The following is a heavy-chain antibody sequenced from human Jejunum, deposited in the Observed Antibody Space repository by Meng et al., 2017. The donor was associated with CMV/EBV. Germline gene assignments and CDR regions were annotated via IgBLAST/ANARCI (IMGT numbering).Heavy chain of an antibody. Sequence: QVHLQEPGPGLVRPSETLPLTCSVSGDAINNRVWCWSRHPAGKKLEWIGRISSSGNTNYTPSFKGRVIMSLDTSNNQFFLKLTSVTAADTALYYCARGESRGYYYFDYWGQGILVTVSS. D-gene: IGHD6-13*01. CDR1: GDAINNRV. CDR2: ISSSGNT. J-gene: IGHJ4*02. V-gene: IGHV4-4*07. CDR3: ARGESRGYYYFDY.